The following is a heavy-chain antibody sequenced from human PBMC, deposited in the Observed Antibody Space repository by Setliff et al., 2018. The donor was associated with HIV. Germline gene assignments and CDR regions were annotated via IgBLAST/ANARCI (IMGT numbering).Heavy chain of an antibody. J-gene: IGHJ6*02. CDR2: IKQDGSEE. CDR1: GFTFSTYW. CDR3: ARGEGYCSGGSCGNYGMDV. V-gene: IGHV3-7*01. D-gene: IGHD2-15*01. Sequence: GGSLRLSCAASGFTFSTYWMIWVRQAPGKGLEWVAKIKQDGSEEYYVDSVKGRFTVFRDSAKNSLFLQMNSLRAEDTAVYYCARGEGYCSGGSCGNYGMDVWGQGTTVTVSS.